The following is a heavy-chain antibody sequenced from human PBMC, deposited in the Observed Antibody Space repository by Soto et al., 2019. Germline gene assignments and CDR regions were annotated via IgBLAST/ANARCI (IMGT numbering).Heavy chain of an antibody. Sequence: EVHLLESGGGLVHPGESLRLSCGASGFTFSNCVITWVRQAPGKGLEWVSCITDSGTGTYYADSVKGRFTISRDNSKNTMYLQMNNLRAEDTGVYYCAKGLINGRWYAEDWGQGTLVTVSS. CDR1: GFTFSNCV. CDR2: ITDSGTGT. J-gene: IGHJ4*02. V-gene: IGHV3-23*01. CDR3: AKGLINGRWYAED. D-gene: IGHD6-13*01.